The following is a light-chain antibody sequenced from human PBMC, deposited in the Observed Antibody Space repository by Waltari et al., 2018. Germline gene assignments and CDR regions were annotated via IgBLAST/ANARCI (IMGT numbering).Light chain of an antibody. CDR3: QHSYTTLPA. Sequence: DIQMTQSPSSLSAPIGDRVTITCQASQNIDNYLNWYQQKPGKAPNLLVHSASTLHTGVPSRFSGSGSRTDFTLTISSLQPEDSATYCCQHSYTTLPAFGPGTKVEIK. CDR2: SAS. CDR1: QNIDNY. V-gene: IGKV1-39*01. J-gene: IGKJ1*01.